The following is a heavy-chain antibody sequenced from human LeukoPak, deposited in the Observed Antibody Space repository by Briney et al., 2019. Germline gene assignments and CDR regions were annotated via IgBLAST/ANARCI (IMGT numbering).Heavy chain of an antibody. CDR3: AISSGSYYGYFDY. Sequence: PGGSLRFSCAASGFTFSSYSMNWVRQAPGKGLEWVSYTSSSSSTISYADSVKGRFTISRDNAKNSLYLQMNSLRAEDTAVYYCAISSGSYYGYFDYWGQGTLVTVSS. V-gene: IGHV3-48*04. CDR2: TSSSSSTI. J-gene: IGHJ4*02. CDR1: GFTFSSYS. D-gene: IGHD3-10*01.